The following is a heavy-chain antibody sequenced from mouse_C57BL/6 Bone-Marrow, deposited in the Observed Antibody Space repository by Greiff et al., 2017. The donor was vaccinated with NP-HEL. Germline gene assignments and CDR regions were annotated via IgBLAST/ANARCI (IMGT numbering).Heavy chain of an antibody. J-gene: IGHJ2*01. V-gene: IGHV1-54*01. CDR2: INPGSGGT. CDR3: ARYRYGSSRYYFDC. D-gene: IGHD1-1*01. CDR1: GYAFTNYL. Sequence: QVQLQQSGAELVRPGTSVKVSCKASGYAFTNYLIEWVKQRPGQGLEWIGVINPGSGGTNYNEKFKGKATLTADKSSSTAYMQLSSLTSEDSAVYFCARYRYGSSRYYFDCWGQGTTLTVSS.